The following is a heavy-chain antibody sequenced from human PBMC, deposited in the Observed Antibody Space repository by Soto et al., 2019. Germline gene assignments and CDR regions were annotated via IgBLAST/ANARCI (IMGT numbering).Heavy chain of an antibody. CDR3: FTVAAHDAFDI. V-gene: IGHV3-73*01. D-gene: IGHD2-15*01. CDR1: GFTFSGSA. Sequence: VQLVESGGGLVQPGGSLKLSCAASGFTFSGSAMHWVRQASGKGLEWVGRIRSKANSYATAYAASVKGRFTISRDDSKNTAYLQMNSLKTEDTAVYYCFTVAAHDAFDIWGQGTMVTVSS. CDR2: IRSKANSYAT. J-gene: IGHJ3*02.